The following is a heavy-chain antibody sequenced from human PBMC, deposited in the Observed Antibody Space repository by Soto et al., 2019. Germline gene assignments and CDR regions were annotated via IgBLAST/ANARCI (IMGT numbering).Heavy chain of an antibody. Sequence: SQTLSLTCAISGDSFSSNGAAWNWIRQSPSRGFEWLGRTCYRSKWYNDYAVSVKSRININPDTSKSQFSLQLNSVTPEDTAVYYCARDKHDYFNRGIGFDTWGQGILVTVSS. CDR3: ARDKHDYFNRGIGFDT. V-gene: IGHV6-1*01. CDR1: GDSFSSNGAA. D-gene: IGHD4-17*01. J-gene: IGHJ5*02. CDR2: TCYRSKWYN.